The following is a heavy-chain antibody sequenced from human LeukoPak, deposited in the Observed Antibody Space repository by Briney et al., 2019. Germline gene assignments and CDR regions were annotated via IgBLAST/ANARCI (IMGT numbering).Heavy chain of an antibody. Sequence: ASVKVSCKASGYTFTRYDINWVRQATGQGLEWMGWMNPNSGNTGYAQKFQGRVTMTRNTSISTAYMELSSLRSEDTAVYYCARAFPSYSSGWYGLDYWGQGTLVTVSS. CDR3: ARAFPSYSSGWYGLDY. V-gene: IGHV1-8*01. D-gene: IGHD6-19*01. J-gene: IGHJ4*02. CDR1: GYTFTRYD. CDR2: MNPNSGNT.